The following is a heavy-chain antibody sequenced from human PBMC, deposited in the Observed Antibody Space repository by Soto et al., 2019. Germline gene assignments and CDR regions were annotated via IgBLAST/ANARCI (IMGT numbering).Heavy chain of an antibody. CDR2: INAGNGNT. V-gene: IGHV1-3*01. CDR1: GYTFTSYA. J-gene: IGHJ4*02. D-gene: IGHD3-22*01. CDR3: AGDRSYYYDSSGYLY. Sequence: EASVKVSCKASGYTFTSYAMHWVRQAPGQRLEWMGWINAGNGNTKYSQKFQGRVTITRDTSASTAYMELSSLRSEDTAVNYCAGDRSYYYDSSGYLYWGQGTLVTVSS.